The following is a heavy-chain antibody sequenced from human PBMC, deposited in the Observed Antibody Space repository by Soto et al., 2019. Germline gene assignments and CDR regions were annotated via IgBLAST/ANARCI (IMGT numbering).Heavy chain of an antibody. CDR2: ISGSGGST. CDR1: GFTFSSYA. V-gene: IGHV3-23*01. CDR3: AKAGDSSGWYRSRGPRNYYYYYGMDV. Sequence: PGGSLRLSCAASGFTFSSYAMSWVRQAPGKGLEWVSAISGSGGSTYYADSVKGRFTISRDNSKNTLYLQMTSLRAEDTAVYYCAKAGDSSGWYRSRGPRNYYYYYGMDVWGQGTTVTVSS. J-gene: IGHJ6*02. D-gene: IGHD6-19*01.